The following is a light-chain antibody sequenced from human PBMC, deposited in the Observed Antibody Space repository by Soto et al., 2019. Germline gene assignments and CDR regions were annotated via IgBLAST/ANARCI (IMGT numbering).Light chain of an antibody. CDR2: EVN. CDR3: SSYTSSRTLV. Sequence: QSALTQPRSVSGSPGQSVTISCTGTSTDVGAYNYVSWYQKYPGKAPKLMIYEVNYRPSGVSNRFSGSKSGNTASLTISGLQAEDEADYYCSSYTSSRTLVFGGGTKVTVL. CDR1: STDVGAYNY. J-gene: IGLJ2*01. V-gene: IGLV2-14*01.